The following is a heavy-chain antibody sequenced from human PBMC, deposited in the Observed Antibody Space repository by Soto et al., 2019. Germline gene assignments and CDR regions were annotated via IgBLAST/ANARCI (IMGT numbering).Heavy chain of an antibody. V-gene: IGHV3-9*01. J-gene: IGHJ6*02. CDR3: AKSRGGTANGLDV. Sequence: EVQLVESGGDLVQPGRSLRLSCAASGFSFGDYAMHWVRQAPGKGLEWVSGISWKSASIGYADSVKGRFTISRDNAKNSLYQQMNSLSAEDTALYHCAKSRGGTANGLDVWGQGTTVTVSS. CDR1: GFSFGDYA. D-gene: IGHD2-15*01. CDR2: ISWKSASI.